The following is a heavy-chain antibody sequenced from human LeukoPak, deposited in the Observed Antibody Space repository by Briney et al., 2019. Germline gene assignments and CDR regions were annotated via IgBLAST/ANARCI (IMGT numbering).Heavy chain of an antibody. CDR2: IYYSGST. CDR3: ARHESIAADPGWFDP. J-gene: IGHJ5*02. D-gene: IGHD6-13*01. CDR1: GGSISSSSYY. V-gene: IGHV4-39*01. Sequence: SETLSLTCTVSGGSISSSSYYWSWIRQPPGKGLEWIGSIYYSGSTYYNPSLKSRVTISVDTSKNQFSLKLSSVTAADTAVYYCARHESIAADPGWFDPWGQGTLVTVSS.